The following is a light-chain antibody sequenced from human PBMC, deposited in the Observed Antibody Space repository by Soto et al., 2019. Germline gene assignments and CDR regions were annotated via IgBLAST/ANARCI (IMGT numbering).Light chain of an antibody. CDR3: NSYTGSSTYV. CDR2: EVS. CDR1: SSDVGSYNR. V-gene: IGLV2-18*02. Sequence: QSVLTQPPSVSGSPGQAVAIPCTGTSSDVGSYNRVSWYQQPPGAAPTLMIYEVSDRPSGVPDRLSGSKSGNTASLTISGLQSEDEADYYCNSYTGSSTYVFGSGSKLTVL. J-gene: IGLJ1*01.